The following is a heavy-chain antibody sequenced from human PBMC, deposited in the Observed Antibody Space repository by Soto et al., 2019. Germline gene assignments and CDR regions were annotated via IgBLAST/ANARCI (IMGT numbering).Heavy chain of an antibody. CDR1: GGSISSGDYY. CDR2: IYYSGST. CDR3: ATGRVDPNLYYYYYRGMDG. Sequence: SETLSLTCTVSGGSISSGDYYWSWIRQPPGKGLEWIGYIYYSGSTYYNPSLKSRVTISVDTSKNQFSLKLSSVTAAGTAVYYCATGRVDPNLYYYYYRGMDGRDRRTTIIVSS. J-gene: IGHJ6*02. V-gene: IGHV4-30-4*01. D-gene: IGHD1-7*01.